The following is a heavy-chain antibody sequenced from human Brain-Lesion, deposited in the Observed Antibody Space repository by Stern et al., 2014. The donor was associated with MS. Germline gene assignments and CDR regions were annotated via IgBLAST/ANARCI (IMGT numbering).Heavy chain of an antibody. J-gene: IGHJ4*02. CDR2: FDPEDGET. V-gene: IGHV1-24*01. D-gene: IGHD1-26*01. CDR3: ATLSPGAGGNYYRHFDY. Sequence: QVQLVQSGAEVKKPGASVKVSCKVSGYTLTELSMHWVRQAPRKGLEWMGGFDPEDGETIYAQKFQGRVTMTEDTSADTAYMELSSLRSEDTAVYYCATLSPGAGGNYYRHFDYWGQGTLVTVSS. CDR1: GYTLTELS.